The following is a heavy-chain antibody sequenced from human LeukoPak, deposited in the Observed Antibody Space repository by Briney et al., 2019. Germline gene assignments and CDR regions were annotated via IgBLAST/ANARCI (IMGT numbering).Heavy chain of an antibody. Sequence: PSETLSLTCTISGASVSSYSWNWIRQPAGKGLEWIGRLYTSGSTNYNPSLKSRVTMSVDTSKNQFSLKLSSVTSADTAVYYCATEHNGWLRPFEHWGQGALITVSS. J-gene: IGHJ1*01. V-gene: IGHV4-4*07. CDR2: LYTSGST. CDR3: ATEHNGWLRPFEH. D-gene: IGHD6-19*01. CDR1: GASVSSYS.